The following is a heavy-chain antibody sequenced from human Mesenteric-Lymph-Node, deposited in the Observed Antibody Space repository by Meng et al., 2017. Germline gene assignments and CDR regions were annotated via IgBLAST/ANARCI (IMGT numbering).Heavy chain of an antibody. J-gene: IGHJ5*02. D-gene: IGHD3-22*01. CDR2: IYYSGST. V-gene: IGHV4-31*01. Sequence: HGQLSASVHGLVKPSQTVSPTCSVSCGSSSRGVDYWSWIRQHPGKGLDWIGYIYYSGSTYYNPSLKSLVTISVDTSKNQFSLKLSSVTAADTAVYYCARAPYYSDSSGSRPLNWFDPWGQGTLVTVSS. CDR1: CGSSSRGVDY. CDR3: ARAPYYSDSSGSRPLNWFDP.